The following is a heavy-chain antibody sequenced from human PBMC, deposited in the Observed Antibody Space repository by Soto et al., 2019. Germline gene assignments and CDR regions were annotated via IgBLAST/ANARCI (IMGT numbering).Heavy chain of an antibody. D-gene: IGHD6-13*01. V-gene: IGHV1-46*01. CDR1: GYTLINYY. CDR2: VNLRGDWT. CDR3: AREGAAAAKMFDY. J-gene: IGHJ4*02. Sequence: QVQMVQSGAEVKMPGASVKVSCKASGYTLINYYMHWVRQAPGQGLEWMGFVNLRGDWTGYAQKFQGRLTVTRDTSTTTLYMELSSLRSEDTAVYYCAREGAAAAKMFDYWGQGTLVTVSS.